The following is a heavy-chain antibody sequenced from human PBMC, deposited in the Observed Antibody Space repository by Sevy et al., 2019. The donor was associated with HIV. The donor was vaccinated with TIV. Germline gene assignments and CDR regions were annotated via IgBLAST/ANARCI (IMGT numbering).Heavy chain of an antibody. D-gene: IGHD2-2*01. CDR1: GYTFTSYD. J-gene: IGHJ6*02. CDR3: ARFLSTSYYYYYAMDV. CDR2: MSPNSGNT. V-gene: IGHV1-8*01. Sequence: ASVKVSGRASGYTFTSYDINWVRQATGQGLEWMGWMSPNSGNTGYAQKFQGRVTMTRNTSISTAYMELSSLRSEDTAVYYCARFLSTSYYYYYAMDVWGQGTTVTVSS.